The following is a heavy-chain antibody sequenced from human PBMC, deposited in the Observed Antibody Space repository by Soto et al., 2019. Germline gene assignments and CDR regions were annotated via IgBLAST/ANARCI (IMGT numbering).Heavy chain of an antibody. D-gene: IGHD4-17*01. CDR1: GFTFSSYW. J-gene: IGHJ6*02. Sequence: GGSLRLSCAASGFTFSSYWMSWVRQAPGKGLEWVANIKQDGSEKYYVDSVKGRFTISRDNAKNSLYLQMNSLRAEDTAVYSCARAGSDYYFYYYYGMDVWGQGTTVTVSS. CDR3: ARAGSDYYFYYYYGMDV. CDR2: IKQDGSEK. V-gene: IGHV3-7*01.